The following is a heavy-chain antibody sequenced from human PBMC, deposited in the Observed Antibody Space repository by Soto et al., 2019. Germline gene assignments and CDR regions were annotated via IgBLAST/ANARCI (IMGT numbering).Heavy chain of an antibody. CDR3: ARGGGSDSFDY. CDR1: GASITYGGYS. V-gene: IGHV4-30-2*01. CDR2: INHLETT. D-gene: IGHD1-26*01. J-gene: IGHJ4*02. Sequence: SETLSLTCTVSGASITYGGYSWSWIRQTPGKGLEWIGYINHLETTFYNPSFESRLSLSIDRAKNQFSLNLNSMSAADRAVYFCARGGGSDSFDYWGQGILVTVS.